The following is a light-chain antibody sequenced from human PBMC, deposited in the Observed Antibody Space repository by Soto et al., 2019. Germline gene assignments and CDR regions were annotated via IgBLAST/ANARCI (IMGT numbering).Light chain of an antibody. Sequence: EIVLTQSPGSLSLSPGERATLSCRASPSISSSFFAWYQQKRGEAPRLLIYGASSRATGIPDRFSGSGSGTDFTLTISRLEPEDFAVYCCQQYGSSPLTFGGGTKVDIK. CDR2: GAS. CDR3: QQYGSSPLT. V-gene: IGKV3-20*01. CDR1: PSISSSF. J-gene: IGKJ4*01.